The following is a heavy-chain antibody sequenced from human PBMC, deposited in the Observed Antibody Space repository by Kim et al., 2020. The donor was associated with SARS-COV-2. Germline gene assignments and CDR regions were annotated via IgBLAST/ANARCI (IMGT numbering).Heavy chain of an antibody. CDR1: GFTFSSYA. CDR3: AKGTWDGLDDY. J-gene: IGHJ4*02. D-gene: IGHD6-19*01. V-gene: IGHV3-23*01. Sequence: GGSLRLSCAASGFTFSSYAMSWVRQAPGKGLEWVSAISDNGGGTYYADSVKGRFTIFRDNSKNTLYLQMNSLRAEDTAVYYCAKGTWDGLDDYWGQGTLVTVSS. CDR2: ISDNGGGT.